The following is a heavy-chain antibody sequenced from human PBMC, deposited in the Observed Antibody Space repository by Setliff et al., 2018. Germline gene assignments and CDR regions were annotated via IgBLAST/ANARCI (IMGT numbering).Heavy chain of an antibody. V-gene: IGHV3-23*01. D-gene: IGHD4-17*01. CDR2: ITGTGEIT. J-gene: IGHJ5*02. CDR1: GLMFSNYA. CDR3: AKDPNGDYIGAFDT. Sequence: GGSLRLSCAVSGLMFSNYAMTWVRQSPGKGLEWLSSITGTGEITYYADSVKGRFTSSRDNSKNRLYLQMNSLRAEDTALYYCAKDPNGDYIGAFDTWGQGTLVTVS.